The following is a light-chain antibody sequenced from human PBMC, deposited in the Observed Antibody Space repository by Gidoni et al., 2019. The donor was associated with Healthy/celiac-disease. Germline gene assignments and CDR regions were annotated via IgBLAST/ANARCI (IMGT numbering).Light chain of an antibody. J-gene: IGKJ4*01. CDR1: QSVSSN. Sequence: EIEMTQSPATLSASPGERATLSCRASQSVSSNLAWYQQKPGQDPRLLINDASTRATGIPARFSGGGSGTKFTLTISSLQSEDFAVYYCQQYNNWPPITFGGGTKVEIK. CDR3: QQYNNWPPIT. CDR2: DAS. V-gene: IGKV3-15*01.